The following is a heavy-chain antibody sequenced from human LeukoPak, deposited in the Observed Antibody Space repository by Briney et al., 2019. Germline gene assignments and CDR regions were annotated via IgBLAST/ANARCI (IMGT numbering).Heavy chain of an antibody. CDR3: ARDRSYRPYYDFWSGYYTYYYYMDV. Sequence: GASVKVSCKASGYTFTSYCISWVRQAPGQGFEWMGCISAYNGNTNYAQKLQGRVTMTTDTSTSTAYMELSSLRSEDTAVYYCARDRSYRPYYDFWSGYYTYYYYMDVWGKGTTVTVSS. CDR1: GYTFTSYC. CDR2: ISAYNGNT. V-gene: IGHV1-18*01. D-gene: IGHD3-3*01. J-gene: IGHJ6*03.